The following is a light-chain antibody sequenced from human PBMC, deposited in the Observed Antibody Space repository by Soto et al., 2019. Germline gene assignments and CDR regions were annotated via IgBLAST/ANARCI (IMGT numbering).Light chain of an antibody. Sequence: EIVLTQSPGTLSLSPGERATLSCRASQSINRHLAWYQQKPGQAPRLLIYDTSNRATGVPARFSGSGSGTDFTLTISSLEPEDFALYYCQQRDTWPPLTFGGGTKIEIK. CDR2: DTS. CDR1: QSINRH. V-gene: IGKV3-11*01. J-gene: IGKJ4*01. CDR3: QQRDTWPPLT.